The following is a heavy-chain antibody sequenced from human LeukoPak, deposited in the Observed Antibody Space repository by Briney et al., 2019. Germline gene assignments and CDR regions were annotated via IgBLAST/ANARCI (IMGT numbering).Heavy chain of an antibody. Sequence: GGSLRLSCAASGFTFSSYAMNWVRQAPGKGLEWVSTIRGSGAGTYYADSVKGRFTISRDNSRNTLFLQMNSLRAEDTAVYYCAKVPGIAVAGIAGDYWGQGTLVTVSS. J-gene: IGHJ4*02. D-gene: IGHD6-19*01. CDR2: IRGSGAGT. CDR1: GFTFSSYA. CDR3: AKVPGIAVAGIAGDY. V-gene: IGHV3-23*01.